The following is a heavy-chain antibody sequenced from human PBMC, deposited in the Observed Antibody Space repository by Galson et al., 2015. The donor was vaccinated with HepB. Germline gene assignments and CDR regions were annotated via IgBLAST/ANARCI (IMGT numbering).Heavy chain of an antibody. Sequence: QSGAEVKKPGESLRISCKGSGYSFPNYWITWVRQMPGKGLEWMGRIDPGDSDTKYNPSFQGLVTISADKSISTAYVQWSSLKASDTAMYYCVRGICTTTRCSSPAMDVWGQGTTVTVSS. CDR2: IDPGDSDT. J-gene: IGHJ6*02. D-gene: IGHD2-2*01. V-gene: IGHV5-10-1*01. CDR1: GYSFPNYW. CDR3: VRGICTTTRCSSPAMDV.